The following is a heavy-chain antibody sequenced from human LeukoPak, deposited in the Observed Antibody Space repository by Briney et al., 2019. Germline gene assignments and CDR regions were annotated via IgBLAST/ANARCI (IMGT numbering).Heavy chain of an antibody. V-gene: IGHV3-30*02. CDR3: ISCYFDY. D-gene: IGHD3-3*02. J-gene: IGHJ4*02. CDR2: IRYDGSNK. Sequence: GGSLRLPCAASGFTFSSYGMHWVRQAPGKGLEWVAFIRYDGSNKYYADSVKGRFTISRDNSKNTLYLQMNSLRAEDTAVYYCISCYFDYWGQGTLVTVSS. CDR1: GFTFSSYG.